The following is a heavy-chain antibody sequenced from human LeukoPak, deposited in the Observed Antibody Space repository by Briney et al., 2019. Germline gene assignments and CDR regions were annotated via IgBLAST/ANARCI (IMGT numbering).Heavy chain of an antibody. D-gene: IGHD3-10*01. CDR1: GGSFSGYY. J-gene: IGHJ6*02. V-gene: IGHV4-34*01. CDR2: IKQSVST. Sequence: AETLSLTCAVYGGSFSGYYWSWIRQPPGKGLEWIGEIKQSVSTNYNPSLKSRVTISVDTSKNQFSLKLSSVTAADTAVYYCARLSKFGSGTYYPEVWGQGTTVTVSS. CDR3: ARLSKFGSGTYYPEV.